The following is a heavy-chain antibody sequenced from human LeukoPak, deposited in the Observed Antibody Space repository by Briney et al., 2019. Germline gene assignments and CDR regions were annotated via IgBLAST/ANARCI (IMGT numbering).Heavy chain of an antibody. CDR3: ARGVGYNYRLYHFDY. CDR2: IYYSGST. D-gene: IGHD5-24*01. J-gene: IGHJ4*02. Sequence: SETLSLTCTVSGDSISTYYWNWIRQPPGKGLEWIGYIYYSGSTNYNPSPKSRVTISVDTSKNQFSLKLSSVTAADTAVYYCARGVGYNYRLYHFDYWGQGTLVTVS. CDR1: GDSISTYY. V-gene: IGHV4-59*08.